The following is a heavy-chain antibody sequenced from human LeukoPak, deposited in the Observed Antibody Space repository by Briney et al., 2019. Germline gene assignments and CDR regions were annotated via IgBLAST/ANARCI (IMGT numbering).Heavy chain of an antibody. CDR1: GFTFSSYW. V-gene: IGHV3-7*01. CDR2: IKQDGSEK. D-gene: IGHD1-26*01. CDR3: ARPSLRGSSGRGAFDI. Sequence: GGSLRLSCAASGFTFSSYWMSWVRQAPGKGLEWVANIKQDGSEKYYVDSVKGRFTISRDNAKNSLYLQMNSLRAEDTAVYYCARPSLRGSSGRGAFDIWDQGTMVTVSS. J-gene: IGHJ3*02.